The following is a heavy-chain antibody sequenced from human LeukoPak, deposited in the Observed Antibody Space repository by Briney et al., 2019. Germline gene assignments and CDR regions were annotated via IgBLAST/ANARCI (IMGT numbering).Heavy chain of an antibody. D-gene: IGHD1-26*01. Sequence: PSETLSLTCTVSVGSISSYYWIWLPQPPGKGLKWSGYMYYRECTNYHPSLKSPVTISVDTSKNQFFLKLSSVTAGDPAVYYCGSLYSGSYDTGAFDYFNYWGQGTLVTVSS. CDR2: MYYRECT. J-gene: IGHJ4*02. CDR3: GSLYSGSYDTGAFDYFNY. CDR1: VGSISSYY. V-gene: IGHV4-59*01.